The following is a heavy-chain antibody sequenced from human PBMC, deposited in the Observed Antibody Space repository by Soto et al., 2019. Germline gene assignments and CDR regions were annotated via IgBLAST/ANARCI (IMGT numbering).Heavy chain of an antibody. D-gene: IGHD6-19*01. V-gene: IGHV3-23*01. CDR2: ISGSGSIT. CDR1: EFTFSNYA. J-gene: IGHJ4*02. CDR3: AKAEKISAVVGYLEN. Sequence: EVQLLESGGGLVQPGGSLSLSCAASEFTFSNYAMTWVRQAPGKGLEWVSSISGSGSITYYAESVKGRFAISRDNSKNTLFLQMNSLRAEDTAIYYCAKAEKISAVVGYLENWGQGTQVTVSS.